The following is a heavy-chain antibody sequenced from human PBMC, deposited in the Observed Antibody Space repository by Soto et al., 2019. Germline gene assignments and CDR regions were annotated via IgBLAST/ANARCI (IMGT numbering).Heavy chain of an antibody. V-gene: IGHV4-30-4*01. J-gene: IGHJ5*02. D-gene: IGHD2-21*02. Sequence: QVQLQESGPGLVRPSQTLSLTCTVSGGSITSGDYYWSWIRQPPGKGLEWIGYIYHTGITFYKPSLKSRVTISVDTSKNQFSLKVRSVTAADTAVYYWATYVVETAIGMGWFDPWGQGTLVSVSS. CDR3: ATYVVETAIGMGWFDP. CDR1: GGSITSGDYY. CDR2: IYHTGIT.